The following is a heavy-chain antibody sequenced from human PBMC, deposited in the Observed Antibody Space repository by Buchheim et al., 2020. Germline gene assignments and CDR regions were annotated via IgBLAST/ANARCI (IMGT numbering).Heavy chain of an antibody. Sequence: QVQLVESGGALVKPGESLRLSCVVSGFSFSDYYMSWIRQAPGKGLEWVSYISSTSTYTNYADSVKDRFTISRDTAKNSLYLQMNSLRVEDTAIYYCASYSSSSGLGYWGQGTL. D-gene: IGHD6-6*01. CDR2: ISSTSTYT. J-gene: IGHJ4*02. CDR3: ASYSSSSGLGY. CDR1: GFSFSDYY. V-gene: IGHV3-11*06.